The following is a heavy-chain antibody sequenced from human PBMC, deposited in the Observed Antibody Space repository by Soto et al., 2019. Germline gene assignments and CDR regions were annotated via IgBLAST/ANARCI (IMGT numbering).Heavy chain of an antibody. CDR2: ISGSGGST. J-gene: IGHJ4*02. CDR3: AKGRYSVPSAADY. Sequence: EVQLLESGGGLVQPGGSLGLSCAASGFTFSSYAMSWVRQAPGKRLEWVSAISGSGGSTYYADSVKGRFTISRDNSKNPVFLKMNCLRGEDAAVYYCAKGRYSVPSAADYWGQGTLVTGSS. CDR1: GFTFSSYA. D-gene: IGHD6-13*01. V-gene: IGHV3-23*01.